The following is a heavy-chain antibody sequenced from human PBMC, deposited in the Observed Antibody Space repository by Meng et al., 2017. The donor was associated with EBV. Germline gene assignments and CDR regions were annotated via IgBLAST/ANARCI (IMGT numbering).Heavy chain of an antibody. CDR2: ISAYNGNT. CDR1: GYTFTSYG. J-gene: IGHJ4*02. Sequence: VLLCESGSDVTRPGASVKVYCKASGYTFTSYGISWVRQAPGQGLEWMGWISAYNGNTNYAQKLQGRVTMTTDTSTSTAYMELRSLRSDDTAVYYCARDGRLYDTPSPFDYWGQGTLVTVSS. D-gene: IGHD3-22*01. V-gene: IGHV1-18*01. CDR3: ARDGRLYDTPSPFDY.